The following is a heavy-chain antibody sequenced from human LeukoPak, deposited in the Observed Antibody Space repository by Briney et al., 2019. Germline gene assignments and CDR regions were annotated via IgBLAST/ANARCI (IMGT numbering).Heavy chain of an antibody. CDR3: AKVPSYSSSWYFDS. D-gene: IGHD6-13*01. V-gene: IGHV3-23*01. CDR1: GFTFSSYA. CDR2: ISGSGGST. Sequence: GGSLRLSCAVSGFTFSSYAMSWVRQAPGKGLEWVSGISGSGGSTYYADSVKGRFTISRDNSKNTLYLQMNSLRAEDTAVYYCAKVPSYSSSWYFDSWGQGTLVTVSS. J-gene: IGHJ4*02.